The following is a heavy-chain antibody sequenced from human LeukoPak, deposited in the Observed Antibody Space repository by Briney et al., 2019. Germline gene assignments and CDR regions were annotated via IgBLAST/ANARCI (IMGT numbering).Heavy chain of an antibody. V-gene: IGHV3-21*01. J-gene: IGHJ3*02. CDR1: GFTFSSYS. CDR2: ISSSSSYI. Sequence: PGGSLRLSCAASGFTFSSYSMNWVRQAPGKGLEWDSSISSSSSYIYYADSVKGRFTISRDNAKNSLYLQMNSLRAEDTAVYYCARDQKPYDYVDAFDIWGQGTMVTVSS. CDR3: ARDQKPYDYVDAFDI. D-gene: IGHD3-16*01.